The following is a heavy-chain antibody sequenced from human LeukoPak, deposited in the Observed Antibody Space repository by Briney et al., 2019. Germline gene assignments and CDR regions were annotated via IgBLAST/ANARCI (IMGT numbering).Heavy chain of an antibody. Sequence: ASVKVSCKASGYTFTSYYMHWVRQAPGQGLEWMGIINPSGGSTSYAQKFQGRVTMTRDTSTSTVYMELSSLRSGDTAVYYYARDAGGYDPLYYFDYWGQGTLVTVSS. CDR1: GYTFTSYY. D-gene: IGHD5-12*01. V-gene: IGHV1-46*01. CDR3: ARDAGGYDPLYYFDY. CDR2: INPSGGST. J-gene: IGHJ4*02.